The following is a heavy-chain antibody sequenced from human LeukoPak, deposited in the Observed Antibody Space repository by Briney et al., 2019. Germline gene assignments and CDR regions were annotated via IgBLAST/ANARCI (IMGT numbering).Heavy chain of an antibody. CDR3: ARGNRDYYYGMDV. J-gene: IGHJ6*02. CDR1: GGSISSGGYY. Sequence: SQTLSLTCTVSGGSISSGGYYWRWIRQHPGKGLEWIGYIYYSGSTYYNPSLKSRVTISVDTSKNQFSLELSSVTAADTAVYYCARGNRDYYYGMDVWGQGTTVTVSS. V-gene: IGHV4-31*03. D-gene: IGHD1-14*01. CDR2: IYYSGST.